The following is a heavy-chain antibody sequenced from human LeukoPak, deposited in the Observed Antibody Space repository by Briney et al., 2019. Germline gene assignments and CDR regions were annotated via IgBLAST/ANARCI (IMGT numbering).Heavy chain of an antibody. CDR3: AHSRDWSYCSSTSCPGDAFDI. Sequence: SGPTLVKPTQTLTLTCTFSGFSLSTSGVGVGWIRQPPGKALEWLALIYWNDDKRYSPSLKSRLTITKDTSKNQVVLTMTNMDPVDTATYYCAHSRDWSYCSSTSCPGDAFDIWGQGTMVTVSS. CDR2: IYWNDDK. CDR1: GFSLSTSGVG. D-gene: IGHD2-2*01. J-gene: IGHJ3*02. V-gene: IGHV2-5*01.